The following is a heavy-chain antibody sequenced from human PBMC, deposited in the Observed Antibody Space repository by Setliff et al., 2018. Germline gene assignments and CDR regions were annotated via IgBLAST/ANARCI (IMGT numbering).Heavy chain of an antibody. J-gene: IGHJ6*03. V-gene: IGHV1-2*02. CDR3: TRDPTGSNFYNFQFYMDV. Sequence: ASVKVSCKASGDPFNAYGVSWVRQAPGQGPEWMGWINPNTGAAKYAQQFQGRVTMTRDMSLRTVYLDLSGLTSDDTAVYYCTRDPTGSNFYNFQFYMDVWGKGTTVTVSS. D-gene: IGHD1-1*01. CDR2: INPNTGAA. CDR1: GDPFNAYG.